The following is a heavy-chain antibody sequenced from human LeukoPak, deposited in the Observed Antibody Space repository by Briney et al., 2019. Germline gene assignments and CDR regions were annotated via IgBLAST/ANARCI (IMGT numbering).Heavy chain of an antibody. Sequence: GASVKVSCTASGYTFTSYYMQWVRQAPGQGLEWMGIINPSGGSTSYAQKFQGRVTMTRDTSTSTVYMELSSLRSEDTAVYYCARDRLDCSSTSCYVYGMDVWGKGTTVTVSS. J-gene: IGHJ6*04. CDR1: GYTFTSYY. CDR3: ARDRLDCSSTSCYVYGMDV. D-gene: IGHD2-2*01. CDR2: INPSGGST. V-gene: IGHV1-46*01.